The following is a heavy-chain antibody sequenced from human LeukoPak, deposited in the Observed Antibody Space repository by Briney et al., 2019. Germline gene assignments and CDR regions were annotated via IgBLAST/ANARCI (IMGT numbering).Heavy chain of an antibody. Sequence: GGSLRLSCAASGFTFSSYAMSWVRQAPGKGLEWVSAISGSGGSTYYADFVKGRFTISRDNSKNTLYLQMNSLRVEDTAVYYCAKQYCSGGDCYYFDYWGQGTLVTVSS. CDR2: ISGSGGST. D-gene: IGHD2-15*01. CDR1: GFTFSSYA. CDR3: AKQYCSGGDCYYFDY. J-gene: IGHJ4*02. V-gene: IGHV3-23*01.